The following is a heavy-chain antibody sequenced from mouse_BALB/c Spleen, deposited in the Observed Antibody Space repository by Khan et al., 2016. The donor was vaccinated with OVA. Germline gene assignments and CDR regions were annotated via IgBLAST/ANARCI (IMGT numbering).Heavy chain of an antibody. Sequence: VELKQSGPAMVAPSQSLSITCTVSGFSLTSYGVHWVRQPPEKGLEWLGVIWAGGSTNYNSALMSRLRISKDNSKSQVFLKMNSLQTDDTAMYYCARYYGNYGWYFDVWGAGTTVTVSS. J-gene: IGHJ1*01. CDR3: ARYYGNYGWYFDV. D-gene: IGHD2-1*01. CDR1: GFSLTSYG. V-gene: IGHV2-9*02. CDR2: IWAGGST.